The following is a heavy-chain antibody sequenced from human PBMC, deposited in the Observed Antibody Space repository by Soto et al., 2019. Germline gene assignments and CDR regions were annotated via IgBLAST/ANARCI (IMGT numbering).Heavy chain of an antibody. D-gene: IGHD6-13*01. J-gene: IGHJ5*02. CDR2: ISSNSAYI. CDR1: GFTFRSYT. CDR3: SRDASRDSSARGWFDP. Sequence: GGSLRLSCAASGFTFRSYTMNWVRQAPGKGLEWVSTISSNSAYIYYTDSVEGRFSISRDNAKNSVHLQMNSLRAEDSAVYYCSRDASRDSSARGWFDPWGPGTLVTAPQ. V-gene: IGHV3-21*01.